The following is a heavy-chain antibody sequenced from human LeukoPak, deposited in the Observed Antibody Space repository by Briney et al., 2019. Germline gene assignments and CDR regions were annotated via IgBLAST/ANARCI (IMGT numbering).Heavy chain of an antibody. J-gene: IGHJ4*02. CDR3: ARKEDILTGYYFNPLGDY. Sequence: SVKVSCKASGGTFSSYAISWVRQAPGQGLEWMGRIIPILGIANYAQKFQGRVTITADKSTSTAYMELSSLRSDDTAVYYCARKEDILTGYYFNPLGDYWGQGTLVTVSS. CDR1: GGTFSSYA. CDR2: IIPILGIA. V-gene: IGHV1-69*04. D-gene: IGHD3-9*01.